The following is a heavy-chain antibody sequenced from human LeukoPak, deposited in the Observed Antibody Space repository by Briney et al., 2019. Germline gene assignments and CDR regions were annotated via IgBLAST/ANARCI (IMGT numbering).Heavy chain of an antibody. D-gene: IGHD5-12*01. CDR1: GGSISSYY. CDR3: ARFLRGYIGYGFDY. V-gene: IGHV4-59*12. J-gene: IGHJ4*02. CDR2: MYYSGST. Sequence: SETLSLTCTVSGGSISSYYWSWIRQPPGKGLEWIGYMYYSGSTYYNPSLKSRVSISVDTSKNQFSLKLSSVTAADTAVYYCARFLRGYIGYGFDYWGQGTLVTVSS.